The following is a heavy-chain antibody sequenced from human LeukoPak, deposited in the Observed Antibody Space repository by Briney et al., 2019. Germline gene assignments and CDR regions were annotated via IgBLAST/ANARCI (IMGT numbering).Heavy chain of an antibody. CDR1: GGSISSYY. J-gene: IGHJ6*02. CDR3: AREGDPGDYYYGMDV. V-gene: IGHV4-59*12. Sequence: SETLSLTCTVAGGSISSYYWSWIRQPPGKGLEWIGYIYYSGTTNYNPSLKSRVTISVDTSKNQFSLKLSSVTAADTAVYYCAREGDPGDYYYGMDVWGQGTTVTVSS. CDR2: IYYSGTT. D-gene: IGHD2-21*01.